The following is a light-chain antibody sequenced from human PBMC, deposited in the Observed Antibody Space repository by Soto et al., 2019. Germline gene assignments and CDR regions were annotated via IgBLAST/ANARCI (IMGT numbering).Light chain of an antibody. J-gene: IGLJ2*01. Sequence: QSALTQPASVSGSPGQSITISCTGTSSDVGDYNYVSWYQQHPGKAPKLIIYEVSHRLSGFSNRFSGSKSGRTASLTISGLQDDDEADYYCSSSITNNIVVFGGGTKLTVL. V-gene: IGLV2-14*01. CDR3: SSSITNNIVV. CDR2: EVS. CDR1: SSDVGDYNY.